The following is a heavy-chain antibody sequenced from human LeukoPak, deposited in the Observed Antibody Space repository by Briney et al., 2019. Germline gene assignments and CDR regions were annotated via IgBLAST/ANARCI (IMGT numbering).Heavy chain of an antibody. CDR1: GFTLNSYW. Sequence: GGSLRLSCTVSGFTLNSYWMHWVRQAPGKGLEWVSAISGSGGSTYYADSVKGRFTISRDNSKNTLYLQMNSLRAEDTAVYYCAKVSEVRGVSHDYWGQGTLVTVSS. CDR3: AKVSEVRGVSHDY. D-gene: IGHD3-10*01. CDR2: ISGSGGST. V-gene: IGHV3-23*01. J-gene: IGHJ4*02.